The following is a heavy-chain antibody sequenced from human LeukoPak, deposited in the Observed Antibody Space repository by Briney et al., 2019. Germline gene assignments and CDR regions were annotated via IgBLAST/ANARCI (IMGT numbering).Heavy chain of an antibody. D-gene: IGHD3-22*01. CDR2: IYANIVGT. CDR1: GYTFTGYY. J-gene: IGHJ4*02. CDR3: ARGAHYHNSSEGFDY. V-gene: IGHV1-2*02. Sequence: ASVKVSCKDSGYTFTGYYLHWVRQAPGQGLEWMGWIYANIVGTNYAQKFQARVTMTRDTSISTAYVELSRLRSDDTAVYYCARGAHYHNSSEGFDYWGQGTLVTVSS.